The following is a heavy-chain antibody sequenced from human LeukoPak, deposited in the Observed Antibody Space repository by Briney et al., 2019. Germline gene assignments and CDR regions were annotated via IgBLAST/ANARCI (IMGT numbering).Heavy chain of an antibody. CDR1: GGSISSPNYY. CDR2: IYYSGST. D-gene: IGHD2-2*01. CDR3: ARESDRYRSSTSCPNWYDP. V-gene: IGHV4-39*07. J-gene: IGHJ5*02. Sequence: KPSETLSLTCTVSGGSISSPNYYWGWIRQPPGTGLEWIGSIYYSGSTYHNPSLKSRVTISVDTSQNQFSLKLSSVTAADTAVYYCARESDRYRSSTSCPNWYDPWGQGTLVTVSS.